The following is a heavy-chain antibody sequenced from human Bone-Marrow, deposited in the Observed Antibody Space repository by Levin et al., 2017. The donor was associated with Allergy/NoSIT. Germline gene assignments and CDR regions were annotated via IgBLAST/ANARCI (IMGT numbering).Heavy chain of an antibody. CDR2: IIPIFGTT. D-gene: IGHD2-15*01. Sequence: KSAGKAAGGTGSTYASSWVRQAPGQGLEWMGGIIPIFGTTNYAQKFQGRVTITADTSTSTAYMELNSLISEDTAVYYCGRCYDGDSYYYDMDVWGQGTAVTVSS. J-gene: IGHJ6*02. CDR3: GRCYDGDSYYYDMDV. CDR1: GGTGSTYA. V-gene: IGHV1-69*06.